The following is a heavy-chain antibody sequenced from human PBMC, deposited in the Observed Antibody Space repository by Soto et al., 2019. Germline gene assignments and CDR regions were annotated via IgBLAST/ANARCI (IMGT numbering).Heavy chain of an antibody. CDR2: ISYDGSNK. CDR3: GGAPFYGGNLYFDY. CDR1: GFTFSSYA. V-gene: IGHV3-30-3*01. D-gene: IGHD4-17*01. J-gene: IGHJ4*02. Sequence: GESLRLSCAASGFTFSSYAMLWVRQAQDKGLEWVAVISYDGSNKYYADSVKRRFTISRDNYKHTLYLQMNVLIAEDTAVYYCGGAPFYGGNLYFDYWGQGTLVTVSS.